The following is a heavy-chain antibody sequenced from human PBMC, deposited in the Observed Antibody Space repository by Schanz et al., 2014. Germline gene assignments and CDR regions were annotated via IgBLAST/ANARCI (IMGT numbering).Heavy chain of an antibody. Sequence: QVQLVQSGAEVKKPGASVKVSCKASGYTFTRYYIHWVRQAPGQGLEWMAWINPNSGDTNYAQRFQGRVTLTRDTSISTVYMELSRLRSDDTAVYFCARERASGRADHWGQGTLLAVSS. V-gene: IGHV1-2*02. CDR1: GYTFTRYY. J-gene: IGHJ4*02. CDR3: ARERASGRADH. D-gene: IGHD2-15*01. CDR2: INPNSGDT.